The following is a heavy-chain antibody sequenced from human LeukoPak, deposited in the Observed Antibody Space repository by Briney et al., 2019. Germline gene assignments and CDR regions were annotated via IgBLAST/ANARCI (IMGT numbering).Heavy chain of an antibody. CDR2: ISAYNGNT. CDR3: ARDLYYDILTGYYRGGPFDP. CDR1: GYTFTSYG. V-gene: IGHV1-18*01. J-gene: IGHJ5*02. Sequence: ASAKVSCKASGYTFTSYGISWVRQAPGQGLEWMGWISAYNGNTNYAQKLQGRVTMTTDTSTSTAYMELRSLRSDDTAVYYCARDLYYDILTGYYRGGPFDPWGQGTLVTVSS. D-gene: IGHD3-9*01.